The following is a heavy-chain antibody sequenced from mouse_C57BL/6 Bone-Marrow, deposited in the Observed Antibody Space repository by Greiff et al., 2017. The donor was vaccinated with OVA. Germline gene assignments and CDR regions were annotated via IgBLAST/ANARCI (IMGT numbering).Heavy chain of an antibody. CDR3: ARKGILLHSEDYFDY. D-gene: IGHD1-1*01. CDR1: GYTFTSYW. V-gene: IGHV1-61*01. CDR2: IYPSDSET. J-gene: IGHJ2*01. Sequence: QVQLQQPGAELVRPGSSVKLSCKASGYTFTSYWMDWVKQRPGQGLEWIGNIYPSDSETHYNQKFKDKATLTVDKSSSTAYMQLSSLTSEDSAVYYCARKGILLHSEDYFDYWGQGTTLTVSS.